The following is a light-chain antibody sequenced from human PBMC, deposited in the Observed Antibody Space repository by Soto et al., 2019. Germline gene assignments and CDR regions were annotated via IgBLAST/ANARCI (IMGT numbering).Light chain of an antibody. J-gene: IGKJ5*01. V-gene: IGKV3-11*01. Sequence: IVLTQSPATLSLSPGERVTLSCRASQSVSNYLAWYQQKPGQAPRLLIYDSSNRATGIPARFSGSESGTDFTLTISSLEPEAFAVYYCQQRNSWPVTFGQGTRLEIK. CDR2: DSS. CDR3: QQRNSWPVT. CDR1: QSVSNY.